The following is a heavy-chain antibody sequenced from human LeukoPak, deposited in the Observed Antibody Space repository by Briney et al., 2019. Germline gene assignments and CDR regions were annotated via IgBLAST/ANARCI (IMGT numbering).Heavy chain of an antibody. CDR2: IYHSGST. V-gene: IGHV4-4*02. CDR3: ARDDSSGYYLDY. D-gene: IGHD3-22*01. Sequence: SGTLSLTCAVSGGSISSSNWWSWVRQPPGKGLEWIGEIYHSGSTNYNPSLKSRVTISVDTSKNQFSLKLSSVTAADTAVYYCARDDSSGYYLDYWGQGTLVTVSS. CDR1: GGSISSSNW. J-gene: IGHJ4*02.